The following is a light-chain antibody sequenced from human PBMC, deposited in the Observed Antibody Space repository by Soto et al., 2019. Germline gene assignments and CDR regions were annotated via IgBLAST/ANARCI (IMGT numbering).Light chain of an antibody. CDR3: VQDYNYPRGP. CDR2: AAS. CDR1: QGIRND. J-gene: IGKJ4*01. Sequence: AIQMTQSPSSLSASVGDRVTITCRASQGIRNDLGWYQQKPGKAPKLLIYAASSLQSGVPSRFSGSGSGTDFTLTISSLQPEDFATYYCVQDYNYPRGPFGGGTKVEIK. V-gene: IGKV1-6*01.